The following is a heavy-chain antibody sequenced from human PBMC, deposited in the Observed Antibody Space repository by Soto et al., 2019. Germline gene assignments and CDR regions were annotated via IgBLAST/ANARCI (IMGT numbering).Heavy chain of an antibody. V-gene: IGHV4-34*01. D-gene: IGHD2-2*02. CDR2: INHSGST. CDR3: ARGFKYCSSTSCYTSNYFDY. J-gene: IGHJ4*02. Sequence: QVQLQQWGAGLLKPSETLSLTCAVYGGSFSGYYWSWIRQPPGKGLEWIGEINHSGSTNYNPSLKSRVTISVDTSKNQFSLKLSSVTAADTAVYYCARGFKYCSSTSCYTSNYFDYWGQGTLVTVSS. CDR1: GGSFSGYY.